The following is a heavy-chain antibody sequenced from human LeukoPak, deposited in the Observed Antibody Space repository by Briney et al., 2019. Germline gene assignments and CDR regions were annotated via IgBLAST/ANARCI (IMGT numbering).Heavy chain of an antibody. CDR2: ISYDGSNK. V-gene: IGHV3-30-3*01. J-gene: IGHJ4*02. CDR3: ARDSSGDY. D-gene: IGHD6-19*01. CDR1: GFTFSTYA. Sequence: GGSLRLSCEASGFTFSTYAMSWVRQAPGKGLEWVAVISYDGSNKYYADSVKGRFTISRDNSKNTLYLQMNSLRAEDTAVYYCARDSSGDYWGQGTLVTVSS.